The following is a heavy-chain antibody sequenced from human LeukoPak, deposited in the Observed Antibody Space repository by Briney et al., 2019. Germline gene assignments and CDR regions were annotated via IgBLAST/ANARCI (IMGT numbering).Heavy chain of an antibody. Sequence: GGSLRLSCAASGFTFSSYGMHWVRQAPGKGLEWVSSISSSGSSYIYYSDSVQGRFTISRDNAKNSLYLQMNSLRAEDTAVYYCARTVSDSFEYWGQGTLVTVSS. V-gene: IGHV3-21*01. CDR1: GFTFSSYG. CDR3: ARTVSDSFEY. J-gene: IGHJ4*02. CDR2: ISSSGSSYI. D-gene: IGHD2-21*02.